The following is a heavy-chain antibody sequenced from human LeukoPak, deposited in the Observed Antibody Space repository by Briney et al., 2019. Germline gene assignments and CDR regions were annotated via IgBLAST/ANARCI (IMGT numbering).Heavy chain of an antibody. V-gene: IGHV3-48*03. CDR2: ISNFGDII. J-gene: IGHJ4*02. CDR3: AKDRGSGSYWRFDY. Sequence: PGGSLRLSCAASGFTFSNYEMNWVRQAPGKGLEWISHISNFGDIIHYADSVEGRFTISRDNSKNTLYLQMNSLRAEDTAVYYCAKDRGSGSYWRFDYWGQGTLVTVSS. CDR1: GFTFSNYE. D-gene: IGHD1-26*01.